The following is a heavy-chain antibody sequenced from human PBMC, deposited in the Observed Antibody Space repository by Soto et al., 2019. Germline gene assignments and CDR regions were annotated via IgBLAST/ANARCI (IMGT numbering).Heavy chain of an antibody. CDR1: GFTFSSYG. V-gene: IGHV3-30*18. CDR3: AKSFKDIVVVVAATRGGMDV. Sequence: GGSLRLSCAASGFTFSSYGMHWVRQAPGKGLEWVAVISYDGSNKYYADSVKGRFTISRDNSKNTLYLQMNSLRAEDTAVYYCAKSFKDIVVVVAATRGGMDVWGQGTTVTVSS. D-gene: IGHD2-15*01. J-gene: IGHJ6*02. CDR2: ISYDGSNK.